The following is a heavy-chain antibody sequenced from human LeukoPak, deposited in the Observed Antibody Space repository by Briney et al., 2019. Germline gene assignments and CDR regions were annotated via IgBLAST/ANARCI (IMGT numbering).Heavy chain of an antibody. D-gene: IGHD2-2*01. V-gene: IGHV3-21*01. CDR3: ARDALAAGYRLEWYYFDY. CDR2: ISSSSTYI. J-gene: IGHJ4*02. CDR1: GFTFNSYT. Sequence: PGGSLRLSCAASGFTFNSYTMNWVRQAPGKGLEWVSSISSSSTYIYYADSVKGRFTISRDNAKNSLYLQMNSLRAEDTAVYYCARDALAAGYRLEWYYFDYWGQGTLVTVSS.